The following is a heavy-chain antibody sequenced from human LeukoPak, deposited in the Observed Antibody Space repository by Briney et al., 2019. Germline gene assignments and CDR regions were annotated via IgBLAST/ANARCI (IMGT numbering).Heavy chain of an antibody. CDR3: ARIDYCGGDCSPDYYYYMDV. Sequence: SETLSLTCTVSGYSISSGYYWGWIRQPPGKGLEWMGIIYHSGSTYYNPSLKSRVTISVDTSKNQFSLKLSSVTAADTAVYYCARIDYCGGDCSPDYYYYMDVWGKGTTVTVSS. D-gene: IGHD2-21*02. CDR2: IYHSGST. CDR1: GYSISSGYY. V-gene: IGHV4-38-2*02. J-gene: IGHJ6*03.